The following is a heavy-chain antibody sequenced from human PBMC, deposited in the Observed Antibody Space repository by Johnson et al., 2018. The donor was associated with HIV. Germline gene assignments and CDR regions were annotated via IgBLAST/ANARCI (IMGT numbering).Heavy chain of an antibody. CDR1: GFTFDDYA. V-gene: IGHV3-9*01. CDR2: ISWNSGSI. D-gene: IGHD2-15*01. CDR3: EKAGGGGSYLDI. Sequence: VQLVESGGGLVKPGRSLRLSCAASGFTFDDYAMHWVRQAPGKGLEWVSGISWNSGSIGYADSVKGRFTISRDNAKNSLYLQMNSLRAEDTALYYCEKAGGGGSYLDIWGQGTMVTVSS. J-gene: IGHJ3*02.